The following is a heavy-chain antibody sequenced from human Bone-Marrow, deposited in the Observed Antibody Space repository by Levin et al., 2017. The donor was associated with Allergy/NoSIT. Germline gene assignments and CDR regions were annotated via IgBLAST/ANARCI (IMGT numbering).Heavy chain of an antibody. V-gene: IGHV4-38-2*01. CDR3: TRVGGKDFINPPRWFDP. D-gene: IGHD1-26*01. Sequence: PSETLSLSCDVSGYSITSDFCWGWIRQPPGEGLEWIGTLHHSGAMSYNPSLKNRVSASVDTSKNQFSLELKFVTAADTAVYYCTRVGGKDFINPPRWFDPWGQGTLVTVSS. CDR2: LHHSGAM. J-gene: IGHJ5*02. CDR1: GYSITSDFC.